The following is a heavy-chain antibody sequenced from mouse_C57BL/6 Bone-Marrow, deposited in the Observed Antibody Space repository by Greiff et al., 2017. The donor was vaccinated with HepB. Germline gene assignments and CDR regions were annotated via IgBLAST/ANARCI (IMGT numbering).Heavy chain of an antibody. CDR1: GYAFTNYL. Sequence: QVQLQQSGAELVRPGTSVKVSCKASGYAFTNYLIEWVKQRPGQGLEWIGVINPGSGGTNYNEKFKGKATLTADKSSSTAYMQLSSLTSEDSAVYICARERLRQNYAMDYWGQGTSVTVSS. V-gene: IGHV1-54*01. CDR2: INPGSGGT. J-gene: IGHJ4*01. CDR3: ARERLRQNYAMDY. D-gene: IGHD2-4*01.